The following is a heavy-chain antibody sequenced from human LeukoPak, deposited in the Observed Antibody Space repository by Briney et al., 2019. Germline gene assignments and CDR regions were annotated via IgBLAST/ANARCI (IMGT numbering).Heavy chain of an antibody. CDR2: ISSSGSTI. J-gene: IGHJ4*02. V-gene: IGHV3-11*04. D-gene: IGHD5-18*01. CDR1: GFTFSDYY. CDR3: ARDLFSYGANQDDY. Sequence: PGGSLRLSCAASGFTFSDYYMSWIRQVPGKGLEWVSYISSSGSTIYYADSVKGRFTISRDNAKKSLYLQMNSLRAEDTAVYYCARDLFSYGANQDDYWGQGTLVTVSS.